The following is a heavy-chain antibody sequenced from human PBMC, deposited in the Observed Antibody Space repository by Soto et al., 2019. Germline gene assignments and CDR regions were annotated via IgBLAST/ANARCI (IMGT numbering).Heavy chain of an antibody. Sequence: SETLSLTCTVSGGSFSSGDYYWSWIRQHPGKGLEWIGYIYYSGSTYYNPSLRSRVTISVDTSKNQFSLKLSSVTAADTAVYYCARVRGVVVTQYFQHWGQGTLVTVSS. V-gene: IGHV4-31*03. CDR2: IYYSGST. D-gene: IGHD2-21*02. CDR3: ARVRGVVVTQYFQH. J-gene: IGHJ1*01. CDR1: GGSFSSGDYY.